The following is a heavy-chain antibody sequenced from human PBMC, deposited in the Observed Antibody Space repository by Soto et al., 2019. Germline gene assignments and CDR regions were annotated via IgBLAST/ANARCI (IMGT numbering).Heavy chain of an antibody. D-gene: IGHD6-13*01. CDR1: GFIFINAW. V-gene: IGHV3-15*07. CDR3: ITEAHLRSVSAPGPSTY. J-gene: IGHJ4*02. CDR2: IKSKGDGGTT. Sequence: EVQVVQSGGGLVKPGGSLRLSCTASGFIFINAWMKWVRQAPGKGLEWVARIKSKGDGGTTDYAAPVKGRFTISRDDSQSTLYRKTDSLKTDDTALYYCITEAHLRSVSAPGPSTYWGQGSLVTVSS.